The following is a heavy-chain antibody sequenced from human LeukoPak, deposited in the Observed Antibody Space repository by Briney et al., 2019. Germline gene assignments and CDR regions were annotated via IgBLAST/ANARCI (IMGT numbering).Heavy chain of an antibody. J-gene: IGHJ5*02. V-gene: IGHV1-2*02. CDR2: INPKSGGT. CDR1: GYTFTGYY. CDR3: ARSEDWFDP. Sequence: GASVKVSCKASGYTFTGYYMHWVRQAPGQGLEWMGWINPKSGGTNYAQKFQGRVTMTRGTSISTAYMELTRLNSDDTAVYYCARSEDWFDPWGQGTLVTVSS.